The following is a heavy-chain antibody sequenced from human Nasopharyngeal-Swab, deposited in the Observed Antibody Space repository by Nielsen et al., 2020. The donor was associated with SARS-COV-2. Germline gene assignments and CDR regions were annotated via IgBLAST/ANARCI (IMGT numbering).Heavy chain of an antibody. CDR1: GGSISSSYYY. Sequence: SETLSLTCTVSGGSISSSYYYWSWIRQPPGKGLEWIGSIYYSGSTYYNPSLKSRVTISVDTSKNQFSLKLSSVTAADTAVYYCARSSFWSGSYYFDYWGQGTLVTVSS. V-gene: IGHV4-39*01. CDR3: ARSSFWSGSYYFDY. CDR2: IYYSGST. D-gene: IGHD3-3*01. J-gene: IGHJ4*02.